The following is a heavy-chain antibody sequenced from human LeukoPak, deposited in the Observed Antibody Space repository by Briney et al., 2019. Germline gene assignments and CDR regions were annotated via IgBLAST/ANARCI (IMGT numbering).Heavy chain of an antibody. V-gene: IGHV4-59*01. CDR1: GGSISSYY. D-gene: IGHD3-22*01. CDR2: IYYSGST. CDR3: ARESSPYYYDSSGYPELGHFDY. Sequence: SETLSLTCTVSGGSISSYYWSWIRQPPGKGLEWIGYIYYSGSTSYNPSLKSRVTISVDTSKNQFSLKLSSVTAADTAVYYCARESSPYYYDSSGYPELGHFDYWGQGTLVTVSS. J-gene: IGHJ4*02.